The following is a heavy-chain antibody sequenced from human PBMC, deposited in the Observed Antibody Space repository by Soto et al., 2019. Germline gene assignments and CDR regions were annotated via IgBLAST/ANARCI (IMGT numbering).Heavy chain of an antibody. CDR2: IYPGDSDT. J-gene: IGHJ6*02. Sequence: SGESLKISCKGSGYSFTSYWIGWVRQLPGKGLEWMGIIYPGDSDTRYSPSFQGQVTISADKSISTAYLQWSSLKASDTAMYYCARQEQNWKGYYYCGMDVCGEETT. V-gene: IGHV5-51*01. D-gene: IGHD1-1*01. CDR1: GYSFTSYW. CDR3: ARQEQNWKGYYYCGMDV.